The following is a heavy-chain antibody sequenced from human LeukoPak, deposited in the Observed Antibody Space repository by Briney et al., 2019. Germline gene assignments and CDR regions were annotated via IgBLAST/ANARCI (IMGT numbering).Heavy chain of an antibody. Sequence: TGGSLRLSCAASGFTFSNYWMHWVRQAPGKGLVWVSRINSDGSSTSYADSVKGRFTISRDNAKNTLYLQMNSLRAEDTAVYYCARSGSCRANFDYWGQGTLVTVSS. CDR2: INSDGSST. J-gene: IGHJ4*02. CDR3: ARSGSCRANFDY. V-gene: IGHV3-74*01. D-gene: IGHD1-26*01. CDR1: GFTFSNYW.